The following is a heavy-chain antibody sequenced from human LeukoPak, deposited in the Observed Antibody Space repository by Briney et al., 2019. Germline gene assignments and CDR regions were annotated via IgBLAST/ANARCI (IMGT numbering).Heavy chain of an antibody. D-gene: IGHD3-3*01. V-gene: IGHV3-23*01. Sequence: GGSLRLSCAASGFTFSSYAMSWVRQAPGKGLEWVSTISGSGGSTYYADSVKGRFTISRDNSKNTLYLQMNSLRAEDTAVYYCAKVPVFSLTISEVVTDDAFDIWGQGTIVTVSS. CDR1: GFTFSSYA. CDR3: AKVPVFSLTISEVVTDDAFDI. CDR2: ISGSGGST. J-gene: IGHJ3*02.